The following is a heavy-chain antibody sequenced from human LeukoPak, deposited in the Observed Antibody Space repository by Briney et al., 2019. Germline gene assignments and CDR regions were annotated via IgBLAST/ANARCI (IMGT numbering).Heavy chain of an antibody. CDR3: ARVVRQQWPPQAKAPHY. CDR1: GYTFTSYG. V-gene: IGHV1-18*01. D-gene: IGHD5-18*01. CDR2: ISAYNGNT. Sequence: ASVKVSCKASGYTFTSYGISWVRQAPGQGLEWRGWISAYNGNTNYAQKLQGRVTMTTDTSTSTAYMELRSLRSDDTAVYYCARVVRQQWPPQAKAPHYWGQGTLVTVSS. J-gene: IGHJ4*02.